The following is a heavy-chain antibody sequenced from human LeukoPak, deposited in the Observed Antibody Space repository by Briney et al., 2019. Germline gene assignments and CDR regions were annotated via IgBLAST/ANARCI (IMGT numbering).Heavy chain of an antibody. J-gene: IGHJ4*02. V-gene: IGHV3-30*18. CDR2: ISYDGSNK. Sequence: GGSLRLSCAASGFTFSSYGIHRVRQAPGKGLEWVAVISYDGSNKFYADSVKGRFTISRDNSKNTLYLQMNSLRAEDTAVYYCAKTNSGWYNFDYWGPGTLVTVSS. D-gene: IGHD6-19*01. CDR1: GFTFSSYG. CDR3: AKTNSGWYNFDY.